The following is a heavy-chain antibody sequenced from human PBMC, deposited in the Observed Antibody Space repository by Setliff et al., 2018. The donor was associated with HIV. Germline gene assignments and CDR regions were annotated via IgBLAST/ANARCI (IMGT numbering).Heavy chain of an antibody. CDR2: IYHSGST. CDR1: GYFISSGYY. D-gene: IGHD1-1*01. V-gene: IGHV4-38-2*01. CDR3: ARGSWKDGAQGYFFDH. J-gene: IGHJ4*02. Sequence: SETLSLTCGVSGYFISSGYYWAWIRQSPGKGLEWIGTIYHSGSTYYNPSLKSRVTISVDTSKNQFSLNLSSVTAADTAVYYCARGSWKDGAQGYFFDHWGQGTLVTVSS.